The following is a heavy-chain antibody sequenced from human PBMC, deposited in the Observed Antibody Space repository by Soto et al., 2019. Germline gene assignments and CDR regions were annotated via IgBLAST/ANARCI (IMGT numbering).Heavy chain of an antibody. D-gene: IGHD5-12*01. CDR2: IIPNFGTT. CDR1: GVSFSNFV. CDR3: ARDVGGEATIRY. J-gene: IGHJ4*02. Sequence: QVQLVQSGAEVKKPGSAVKVSCKAYGVSFSNFVISWVRQAPGKGLEWMGGIIPNFGTTNYAQTFQGKVTITADETTRTAYLELSGLKSEDTSVYYCARDVGGEATIRYWGQGTLVTVSS. V-gene: IGHV1-69*01.